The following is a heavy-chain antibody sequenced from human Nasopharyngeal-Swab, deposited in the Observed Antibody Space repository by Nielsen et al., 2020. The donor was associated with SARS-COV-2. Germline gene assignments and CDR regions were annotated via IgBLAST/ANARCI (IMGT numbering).Heavy chain of an antibody. J-gene: IGHJ6*02. CDR1: GLSVSSNY. Sequence: GESLKISCAASGLSVSSNYMSWVRQAPGKGLEWVSIIYPGGSTYYADSVKGRFTISRDSSWNTLYLQMNSLTAEDTAVYYCASTYNYYGDYYYGMDVWGQGTTVTVSS. CDR2: IYPGGST. V-gene: IGHV3-53*01. D-gene: IGHD1-20*01. CDR3: ASTYNYYGDYYYGMDV.